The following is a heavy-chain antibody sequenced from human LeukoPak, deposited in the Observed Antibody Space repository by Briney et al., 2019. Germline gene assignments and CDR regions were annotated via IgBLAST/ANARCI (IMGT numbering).Heavy chain of an antibody. CDR3: AREAGSGSYYIAYYYYGMDV. V-gene: IGHV4-59*11. CDR1: DDSFSSHY. Sequence: SETLSLTCAVSDDSFSSHYWTWIRQPPGKGLEWIGYISYIGSTNYNPSLKSRVTISIDTSKNQFSLKLSSVTAADTAVYYCAREAGSGSYYIAYYYYGMDVWGQGTTVTVSS. J-gene: IGHJ6*02. CDR2: ISYIGST. D-gene: IGHD3-10*01.